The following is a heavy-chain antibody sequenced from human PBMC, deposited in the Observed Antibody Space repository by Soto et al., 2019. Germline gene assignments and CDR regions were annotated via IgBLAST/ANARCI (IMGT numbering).Heavy chain of an antibody. V-gene: IGHV3-13*05. CDR2: IGTAGDP. D-gene: IGHD3-10*01. CDR1: GFTFSSYD. J-gene: IGHJ4*02. Sequence: PGGSLRLSCAASGFTFSSYDMHWVRQATGKGLEWVSAIGTAGDPYYPGSVKGRFTISRENAKNSLYLQMNSLRAGDTAVYYCARGIGGFRGPWPYYFDYWGQGTLVTVSS. CDR3: ARGIGGFRGPWPYYFDY.